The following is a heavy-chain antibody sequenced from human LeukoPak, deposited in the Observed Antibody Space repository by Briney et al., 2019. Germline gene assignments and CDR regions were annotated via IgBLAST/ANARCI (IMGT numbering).Heavy chain of an antibody. CDR2: IYYTGGT. J-gene: IGHJ2*01. V-gene: IGHV4-39*07. D-gene: IGHD2-2*01. CDR1: GGSIRGGTYY. CDR3: ARDRKYDWYFDL. Sequence: SETLSLTCSVSGGSIRGGTYYWGWIRQPPGKGLEWIGTIYYTGGTYYNRALKSRVTISVDTSKNQFSLKLNSVTAADTAVYYCARDRKYDWYFDLWGRGTLVTVSS.